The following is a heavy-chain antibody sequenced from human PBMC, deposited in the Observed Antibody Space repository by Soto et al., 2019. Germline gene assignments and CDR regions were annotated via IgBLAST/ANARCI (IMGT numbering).Heavy chain of an antibody. CDR3: ARAYYPSSLYGMDV. CDR1: GYTFTSYG. Sequence: ASVKVSCKASGYTFTSYGISWVRQAPGQGLEWMGWISAYNGNTNYAQKLQGRVTMTTDTSTSTAYMELRSLRSDDTAVYYCARAYYPSSLYGMDVWGQGTTVTVSS. J-gene: IGHJ6*02. D-gene: IGHD3-16*01. V-gene: IGHV1-18*04. CDR2: ISAYNGNT.